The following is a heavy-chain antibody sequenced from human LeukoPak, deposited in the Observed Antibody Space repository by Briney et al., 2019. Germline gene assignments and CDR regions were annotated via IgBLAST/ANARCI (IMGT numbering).Heavy chain of an antibody. CDR2: MNPNSGNT. V-gene: IGHV1-8*01. CDR1: GYTFTSYD. D-gene: IGHD6-19*01. CDR3: ARGPPPLYSSGWYDY. Sequence: ASVKVSCKASGYTFTSYDINWVRQATGQELEWMGWMNPNSGNTGYAQKFQGRVTMTRNTSISTAYMELSSLRSEDTAVYYCARGPPPLYSSGWYDYWGQGTLVTVSS. J-gene: IGHJ4*02.